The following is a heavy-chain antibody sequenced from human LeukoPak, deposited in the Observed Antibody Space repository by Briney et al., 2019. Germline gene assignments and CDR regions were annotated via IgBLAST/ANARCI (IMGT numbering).Heavy chain of an antibody. D-gene: IGHD3-10*01. CDR2: INPNSGGT. CDR3: ARASSVFGYYYYGMDV. J-gene: IGHJ6*02. CDR1: GYTFTGYY. Sequence: ASVKVSCKASGYTFTGYYMHWVRQAPGQGLEWMGWINPNSGGTNYAQKFQGRVTMTRDTSISTAYMELSRLRSDDTAVYYCARASSVFGYYYYGMDVWGQGTTVTVSS. V-gene: IGHV1-2*02.